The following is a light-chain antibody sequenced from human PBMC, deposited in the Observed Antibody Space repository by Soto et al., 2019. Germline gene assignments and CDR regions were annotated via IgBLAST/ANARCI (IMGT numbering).Light chain of an antibody. Sequence: QPVLTQPPSASGTPGQRVTISCSGSSSNIGSNYVYWYQQLPGTAPKLLIYSNNQRPSGVPDRFSGSKSDTSASLAISGLRSEDEADYYCAAWDDSLSGRVFGGGTKVTVL. J-gene: IGLJ3*02. CDR3: AAWDDSLSGRV. CDR2: SNN. V-gene: IGLV1-47*02. CDR1: SSNIGSNY.